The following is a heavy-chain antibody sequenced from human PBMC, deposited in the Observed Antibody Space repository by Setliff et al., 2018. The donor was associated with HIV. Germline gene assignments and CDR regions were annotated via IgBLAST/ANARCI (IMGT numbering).Heavy chain of an antibody. Sequence: SETLSLTCAVYGGSFSGHYWSWIRQPPGKGLEWIGEINHSGSTNYNPSLKSRVTISVDTSKNQFSLKLSSVTAADTAVYYCAVGGYYGMDVWGQGTTVTVSS. J-gene: IGHJ6*02. V-gene: IGHV4-34*01. CDR3: AVGGYYGMDV. CDR1: GGSFSGHY. CDR2: INHSGST.